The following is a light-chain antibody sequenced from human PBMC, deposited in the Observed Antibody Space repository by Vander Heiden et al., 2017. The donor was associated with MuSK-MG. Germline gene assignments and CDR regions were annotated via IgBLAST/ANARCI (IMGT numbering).Light chain of an antibody. CDR1: QDINYH. CDR3: QQYHTLPPPT. CDR2: DAS. V-gene: IGKV1-33*01. Sequence: DIQLTQSPSSLSASIGDRVTITCQASQDINYHLSWYQQKPGKAPKLVIYDASNLEPGVPPRFDGSGSGTDFSLTISGLQPEDFATYFCQQYHTLPPPTFGGGTKVELK. J-gene: IGKJ4*01.